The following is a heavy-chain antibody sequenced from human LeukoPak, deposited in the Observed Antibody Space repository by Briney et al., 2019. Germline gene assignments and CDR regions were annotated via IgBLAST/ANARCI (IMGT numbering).Heavy chain of an antibody. CDR2: ISDSGGNT. Sequence: GGALRLSCVAPGFTFSIYAMRCVRQGPGQGPEWVSAISDSGGNTYYEDPVKGRFIISRDNSKNTLYLQMSSLRAEDTAVYYCAKQDIRSSAWYDWGQGSLVTVSS. V-gene: IGHV3-23*01. J-gene: IGHJ4*02. CDR3: AKQDIRSSAWYD. D-gene: IGHD6-19*01. CDR1: GFTFSIYA.